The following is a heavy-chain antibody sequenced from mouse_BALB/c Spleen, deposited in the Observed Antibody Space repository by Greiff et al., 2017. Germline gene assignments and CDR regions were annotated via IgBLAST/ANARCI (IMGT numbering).Heavy chain of an antibody. CDR3: ARGYGNYGFAY. J-gene: IGHJ3*01. CDR2: INPSTGYT. D-gene: IGHD2-1*01. CDR1: GYTFTSYW. Sequence: QVQLQQSGAELAKPGASVKMSCKASGYTFTSYWMHWVKQRPAQGLEWIGYINPSTGYTEYNQKFKDKATLTADKSSSTAYMQLSSLTSEDSAVYYCARGYGNYGFAYWGQGTLVTVSA. V-gene: IGHV1-7*01.